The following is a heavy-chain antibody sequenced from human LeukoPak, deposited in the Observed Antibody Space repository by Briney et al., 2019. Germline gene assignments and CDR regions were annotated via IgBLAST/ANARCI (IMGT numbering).Heavy chain of an antibody. CDR3: ARGMTAHYWYFDL. Sequence: SGGSLRLSCAASGFTVSSNYMDWIRQAPGKGLEWVSLIYSGGSTYYADSVKGRFTISRDNSKNTLYLQMNSLRPEDTAVYYCARGMTAHYWYFDLWGRDALVTVSS. D-gene: IGHD2-21*02. J-gene: IGHJ2*01. V-gene: IGHV3-66*01. CDR1: GFTVSSNY. CDR2: IYSGGST.